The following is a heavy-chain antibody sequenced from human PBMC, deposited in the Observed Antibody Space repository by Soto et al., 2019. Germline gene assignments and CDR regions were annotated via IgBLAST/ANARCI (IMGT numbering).Heavy chain of an antibody. CDR3: ARPGEGVLFDYALDV. CDR2: ISSGSDTI. CDR1: GFTLSSYS. V-gene: IGHV3-48*02. Sequence: EVQLVESGGGLVQPGGSLRLSCVASGFTLSSYSMNWVRQAPGKGLEWLSYISSGSDTIYYADSVKGRFTVSRDNAKNSLYLQMNSLREEETAVYYCARPGEGVLFDYALDVWGQGTTVTVSS. D-gene: IGHD3-10*02. J-gene: IGHJ6*02.